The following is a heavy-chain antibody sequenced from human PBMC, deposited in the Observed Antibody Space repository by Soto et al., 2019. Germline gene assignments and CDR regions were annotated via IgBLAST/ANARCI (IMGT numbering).Heavy chain of an antibody. D-gene: IGHD3-10*01. Sequence: EVQLVESGGGLVQPGGSLRLSCVGSGFTFTTYCLHWVRQAPGKGLEYLSAISNDGVHTYYANSVKDRFTIYRDNSKDTEYLHRGSLRPYYMAGYLCARGKLPWDYHSFGFDVLGRGTTVTVSS. CDR1: GFTFTTYC. CDR3: ARGKLPWDYHSFGFDV. J-gene: IGHJ6*02. CDR2: ISNDGVHT. V-gene: IGHV3-64*01.